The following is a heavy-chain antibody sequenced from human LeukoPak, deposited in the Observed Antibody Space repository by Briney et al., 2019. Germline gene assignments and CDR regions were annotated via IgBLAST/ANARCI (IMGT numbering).Heavy chain of an antibody. CDR1: GGSISSYY. CDR2: IYYSGST. V-gene: IGHV4-59*01. D-gene: IGHD6-19*01. Sequence: SETLSLTCTVSGGSISSYYWSWIRQPPGKGLEWIGYIYYSGSTNYNPSLKSRVTISVDTSKNQFSLKLSSVTAADTAVYYCARVAIAVAGLYYFDYWGQGTLVTVSS. J-gene: IGHJ4*02. CDR3: ARVAIAVAGLYYFDY.